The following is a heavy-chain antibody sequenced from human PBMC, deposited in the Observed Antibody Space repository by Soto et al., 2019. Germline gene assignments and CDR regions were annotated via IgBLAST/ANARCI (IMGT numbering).Heavy chain of an antibody. V-gene: IGHV3-7*03. CDR3: ARPPHGMDV. CDR2: IKQDGSET. CDR1: GFTLSSFW. Sequence: GGSLRLSCVASGFTLSSFWMTWVRQAPGKGLEWEASIKQDGSETYYVDSVKGRFTISRDNPKNTLYLQMNSLRVGDTGVYYCARPPHGMDVWGQGTTVTVSS. J-gene: IGHJ6*02.